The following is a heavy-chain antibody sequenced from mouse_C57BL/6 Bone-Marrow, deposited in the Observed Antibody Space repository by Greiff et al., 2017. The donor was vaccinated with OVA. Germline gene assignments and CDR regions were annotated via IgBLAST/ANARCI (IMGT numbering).Heavy chain of an antibody. CDR3: ASAGLYYDYLYYFDY. V-gene: IGHV1-26*01. J-gene: IGHJ2*01. CDR1: GYTFTDYY. CDR2: INPNNGGT. Sequence: EVQLQQSGPELVKPGASVKISCKASGYTFTDYYMNWVKQSHGKSLEWIGDINPNNGGTSYNQKFKGKATLTVDKSSSTAYMELRSLTSEDSAVYYCASAGLYYDYLYYFDYWGQGTTLTVSS. D-gene: IGHD2-4*01.